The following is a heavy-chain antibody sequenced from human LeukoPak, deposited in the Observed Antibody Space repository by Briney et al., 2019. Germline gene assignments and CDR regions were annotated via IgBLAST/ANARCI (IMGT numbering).Heavy chain of an antibody. CDR3: AQSSGWDSLKY. D-gene: IGHD6-19*01. J-gene: IGHJ4*02. V-gene: IGHV1-2*02. CDR2: VNPNSGGT. CDR1: GHTFTGYY. Sequence: ASVKVSCKASGHTFTGYYMHWVRQAPGQGLEWMGWVNPNSGGTYHAQKFQGRVSMTRDTSISTAYVELSRLRSDDTAVYYCAQSSGWDSLKYWGQGTLVTVSS.